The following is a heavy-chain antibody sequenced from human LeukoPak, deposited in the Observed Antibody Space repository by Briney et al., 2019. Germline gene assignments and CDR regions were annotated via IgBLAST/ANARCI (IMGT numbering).Heavy chain of an antibody. V-gene: IGHV1-69*13. Sequence: SVKVSCKASGGTSSSYAISWVRQAPGQGLEWMGGIIPIFGTANYAQKFQGRVTITADESTSTAYMELSSLRSEDTAVYYCARTPSGSGYVRLNYYYYGMDVWGQGTTVTVSS. CDR1: GGTSSSYA. J-gene: IGHJ6*02. CDR3: ARTPSGSGYVRLNYYYYGMDV. CDR2: IIPIFGTA. D-gene: IGHD5-12*01.